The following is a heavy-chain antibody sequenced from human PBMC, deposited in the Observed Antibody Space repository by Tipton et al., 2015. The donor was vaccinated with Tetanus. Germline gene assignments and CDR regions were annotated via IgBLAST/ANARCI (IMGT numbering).Heavy chain of an antibody. CDR2: IYYSGNT. Sequence: LRLSCTVSGDSISSYNYYWGWIRQPPGKGLEWIGSIYYSGNTYYNPSLRSRVTMSVDTSKIQFSLMLTSVTASDTAVYYCARLSSSSNDAHAFDIWGQGTMVTVSS. CDR1: GDSISSYNYY. CDR3: ARLSSSSNDAHAFDI. D-gene: IGHD2-2*01. J-gene: IGHJ3*02. V-gene: IGHV4-39*01.